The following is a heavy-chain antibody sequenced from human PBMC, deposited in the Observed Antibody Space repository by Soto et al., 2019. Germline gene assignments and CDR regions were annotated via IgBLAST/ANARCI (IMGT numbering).Heavy chain of an antibody. D-gene: IGHD4-17*01. CDR2: ISSSSSYI. V-gene: IGHV3-21*01. Sequence: SLRLSCAAYGFTFSSYSMNWVRQAPGKGLEWVSSISSSSSYIYYADSVKGRFTISRDNAKNSLYLQMNSLRAEDTAVYYCARDSMTTVTTNWGQGTLVTVYS. J-gene: IGHJ4*02. CDR1: GFTFSSYS. CDR3: ARDSMTTVTTN.